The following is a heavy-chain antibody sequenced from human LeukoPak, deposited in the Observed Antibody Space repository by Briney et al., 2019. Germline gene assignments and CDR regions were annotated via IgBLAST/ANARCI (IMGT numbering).Heavy chain of an antibody. Sequence: GGSLRLSCAASGFTFSSYEMNWVRQAPGKGLEWVSYISSVGTTIYYADSVKGRFTISRDNAKNSLYLQMNSLRAEDAAIYYCARCSGGYYFDYWGQGTLVTVSS. CDR3: ARCSGGYYFDY. J-gene: IGHJ4*02. V-gene: IGHV3-48*03. CDR2: ISSVGTTI. CDR1: GFTFSSYE. D-gene: IGHD2-15*01.